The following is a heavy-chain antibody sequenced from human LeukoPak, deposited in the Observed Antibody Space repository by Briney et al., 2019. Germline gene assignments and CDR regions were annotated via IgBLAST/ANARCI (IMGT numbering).Heavy chain of an antibody. CDR3: ARANDYGFSY. J-gene: IGHJ4*02. Sequence: ASVKVSCKASGYTFIGYYMHWVRQAPGQGLEWMGWINPNNGGTNYAQKFQGRVTMTGDTSISTAYMELSRLRSDDTAVYYCARANDYGFSYWGQGTLVTVSS. CDR1: GYTFIGYY. V-gene: IGHV1-2*02. D-gene: IGHD4-17*01. CDR2: INPNNGGT.